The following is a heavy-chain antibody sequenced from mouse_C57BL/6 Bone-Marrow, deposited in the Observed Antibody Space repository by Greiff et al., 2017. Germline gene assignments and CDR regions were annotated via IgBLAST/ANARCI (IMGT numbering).Heavy chain of an antibody. J-gene: IGHJ2*01. CDR1: GFSLTSYG. D-gene: IGHD2-10*01. CDR2: IWSGGST. CDR3: GRKPPLLSYFDY. V-gene: IGHV2-2*01. Sequence: VQLQQSGPGLVQPSQSLSITCTVSGFSLTSYGVHWVRQSPGKGLEWLGVIWSGGSTDYNAAFISRLSISKDNPTSHVFFKLISLQAADTAIYFCGRKPPLLSYFDYWGQGTTLTVSS.